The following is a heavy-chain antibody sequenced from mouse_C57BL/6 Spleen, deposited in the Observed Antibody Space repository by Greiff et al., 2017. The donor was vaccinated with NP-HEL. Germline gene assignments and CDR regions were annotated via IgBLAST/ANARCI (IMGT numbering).Heavy chain of an antibody. J-gene: IGHJ2*01. CDR2: INPSSGYT. CDR3: ARGSYDYDGGWDY. V-gene: IGHV1-4*01. D-gene: IGHD2-4*01. CDR1: GYTFTSYT. Sequence: VQLQQSGAELARPGASVKMSCKASGYTFTSYTMHWVKQRPGQGLEWIGYINPSSGYTKYNQKFKDKATLTADKSSSTAYMQLSSLTSEDSAVYYCARGSYDYDGGWDYWGQGTTLTVSS.